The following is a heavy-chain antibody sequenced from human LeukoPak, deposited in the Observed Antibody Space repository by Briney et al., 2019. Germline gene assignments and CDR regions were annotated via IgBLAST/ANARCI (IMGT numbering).Heavy chain of an antibody. D-gene: IGHD6-19*01. V-gene: IGHV4-34*01. CDR3: ARRRQWLVHSFDY. Sequence: SETLSLTCAVYGGSFSGYYWSWIRQPPGKGLEWIGEINHSGSTNYNPSLKSRVTISVDTSKNQFSLKLSSVTAADTAVYYCARRRQWLVHSFDYWGQGTLVTVSS. CDR1: GGSFSGYY. CDR2: INHSGST. J-gene: IGHJ4*02.